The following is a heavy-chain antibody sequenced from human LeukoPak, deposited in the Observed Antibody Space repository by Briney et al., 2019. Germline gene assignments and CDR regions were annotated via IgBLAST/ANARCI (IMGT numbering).Heavy chain of an antibody. CDR2: ISYDGSRK. D-gene: IGHD1-14*01. J-gene: IGHJ4*02. Sequence: PGGSLRLSCAASGFTFNNYAMHWVRQAPGKGLERVAVISYDGSRKYHADSVKGRFTISRDNSKNTLYLQMNSLRAEDTALYYCAKDSAGLDYYFDYWGQGTLVTVSS. V-gene: IGHV3-30*18. CDR3: AKDSAGLDYYFDY. CDR1: GFTFNNYA.